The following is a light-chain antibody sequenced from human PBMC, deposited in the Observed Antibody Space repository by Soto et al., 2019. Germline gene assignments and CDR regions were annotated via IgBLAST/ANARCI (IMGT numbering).Light chain of an antibody. J-gene: IGKJ5*01. V-gene: IGKV3-20*01. CDR1: QSVSSSY. CDR3: QQYGSSST. CDR2: GAF. Sequence: ILLTQSPGTLSLSPGERATLSCRASQSVSSSYLAWYQQKPGQAPRLLIYGAFSRATGIPDRFSGSGSGTDFTLTISRLEPEDFAVYYCQQYGSSSTFGQGTRLEIK.